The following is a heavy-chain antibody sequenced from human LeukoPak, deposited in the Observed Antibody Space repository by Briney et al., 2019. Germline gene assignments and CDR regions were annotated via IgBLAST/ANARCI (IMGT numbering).Heavy chain of an antibody. CDR1: GYTFTSYG. CDR2: ISVYNGKT. J-gene: IGHJ1*01. Sequence: ASVKVSCKASGYTFTSYGISWVRQAPGQGLEWMGWISVYNGKTDYAQNFQDRVTMSTDTSTSTAYMELRSLRSEDTAVYYCAREYYYDSSGYYSFQHWGQGTLVTVSS. D-gene: IGHD3-22*01. V-gene: IGHV1-18*01. CDR3: AREYYYDSSGYYSFQH.